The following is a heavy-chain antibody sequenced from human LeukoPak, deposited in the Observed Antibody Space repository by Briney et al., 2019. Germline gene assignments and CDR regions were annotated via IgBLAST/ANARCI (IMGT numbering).Heavy chain of an antibody. Sequence: GGSLRLSCTGSGFPFNMFGIHWVRQAPGQGLDWVSGLSRGGGSTNYADSVKGRFTSSRDYSKHLVFLQMNSLRPDDTAVYYCAKEQRIRHCSEGVCMEGYYFDYWGQGSLVTVSS. J-gene: IGHJ4*02. CDR2: LSRGGGST. CDR1: GFPFNMFG. D-gene: IGHD2-8*01. V-gene: IGHV3-23*01. CDR3: AKEQRIRHCSEGVCMEGYYFDY.